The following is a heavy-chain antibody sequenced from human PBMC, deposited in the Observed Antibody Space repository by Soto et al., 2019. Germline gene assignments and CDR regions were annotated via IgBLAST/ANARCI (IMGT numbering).Heavy chain of an antibody. V-gene: IGHV1-2*02. D-gene: IGHD2-15*01. CDR3: ARATCGGSCYWFDP. CDR1: GYTFTGYY. Sequence: KVSCKASGYTFTGYYMHWVRQAPGQGLEWMGWINPNGGGTNYAQKFQGRVTMTRDTSISTAYMELSRLRSDDTAVYYCARATCGGSCYWFDPWGQGTLVTV. CDR2: INPNGGGT. J-gene: IGHJ5*02.